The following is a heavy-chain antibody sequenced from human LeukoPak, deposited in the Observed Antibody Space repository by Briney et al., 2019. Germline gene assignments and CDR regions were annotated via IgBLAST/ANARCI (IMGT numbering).Heavy chain of an antibody. D-gene: IGHD3-22*01. CDR2: IYSGGAI. CDR3: ARCARAYYDSSGYYWDY. J-gene: IGHJ4*02. CDR1: GFTVSSSY. V-gene: IGHV3-53*01. Sequence: GGSLRLSCAASGFTVSSSYMSWVRQAPGKGLEWVSVIYSGGAIHYADSVKGRFTISRDNAKNTLYLQMNSLRTEDTAVYYCARCARAYYDSSGYYWDYWGQGTLVTVSS.